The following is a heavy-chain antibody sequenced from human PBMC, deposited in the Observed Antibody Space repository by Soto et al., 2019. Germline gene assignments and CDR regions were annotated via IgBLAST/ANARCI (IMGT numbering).Heavy chain of an antibody. CDR1: EFSLSSSGVG. V-gene: IGHV2-5*02. Sequence: QITLKESGPTLVKPTQTLTLTCTVSEFSLSSSGVGVGWIRQPPGKALEWLALIYWDDDKRYSPSLTSRLTXTXDXXTKQVVLTMTNMDPVDAGTYYCARSYHATGTTFDYWGQGTLVTVSS. CDR3: ARSYHATGTTFDY. CDR2: IYWDDDK. J-gene: IGHJ4*02. D-gene: IGHD1-1*01.